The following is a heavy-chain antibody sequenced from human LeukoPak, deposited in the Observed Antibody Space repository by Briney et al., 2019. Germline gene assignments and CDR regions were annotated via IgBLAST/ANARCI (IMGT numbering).Heavy chain of an antibody. CDR2: INHSGST. CDR1: GGSSSGYY. Sequence: PSETLSLTCAVYGGSSSGYYWSWIRQPPGKGLEWIGEINHSGSTNYNPSLKSRVTISVDTSKSQFSLKLSSVTAADTAVYYCARSSASSSWYHYYYGMDVWGQGTTVTVSS. D-gene: IGHD6-13*01. V-gene: IGHV4-34*01. CDR3: ARSSASSSWYHYYYGMDV. J-gene: IGHJ6*02.